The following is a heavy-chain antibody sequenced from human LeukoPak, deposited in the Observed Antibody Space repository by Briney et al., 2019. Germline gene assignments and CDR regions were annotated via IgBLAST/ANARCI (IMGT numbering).Heavy chain of an antibody. D-gene: IGHD3-10*01. J-gene: IGHJ4*02. CDR3: ARDLIIAMVRGVTTRAFDY. CDR2: ISYDGSNK. V-gene: IGHV3-30-3*01. Sequence: GGSLRLSCAASGFTFSSYAMHWVRQAPGKGREWVAVISYDGSNKYYEDSVKGRFTISRDDSKNTLYLQMNSLRAEDTAVYYCARDLIIAMVRGVTTRAFDYWGQGTLVTVSS. CDR1: GFTFSSYA.